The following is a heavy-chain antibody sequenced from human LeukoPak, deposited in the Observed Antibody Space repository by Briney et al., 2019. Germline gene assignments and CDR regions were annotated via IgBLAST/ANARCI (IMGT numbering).Heavy chain of an antibody. Sequence: PSETLSLTCTVSGGSISSSSYYWGWIRQPPGTGLEWIGSIYYSGSTYYNPSLKSRVTISVDTSKNQFSLKLSSVTAADTAVYYCARDLPAAMSGNPNWFDPWGQGTLVTVSS. V-gene: IGHV4-39*01. CDR2: IYYSGST. J-gene: IGHJ5*02. CDR1: GGSISSSSYY. CDR3: ARDLPAAMSGNPNWFDP. D-gene: IGHD2-2*01.